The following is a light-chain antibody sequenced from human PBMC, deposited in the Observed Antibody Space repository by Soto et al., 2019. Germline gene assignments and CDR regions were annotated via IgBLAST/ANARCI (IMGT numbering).Light chain of an antibody. CDR2: DAS. V-gene: IGKV3-11*01. Sequence: EIVLAQSPATLSLSPGERATLSCMASKSVGNYLVWYQQQPGQTPRLLIYDASNRATGIPARFSGSGSGTDSTLTISSLEPEDFEVYYCQHRSIWPLTFGGGTMVDSK. CDR3: QHRSIWPLT. J-gene: IGKJ4*01. CDR1: KSVGNY.